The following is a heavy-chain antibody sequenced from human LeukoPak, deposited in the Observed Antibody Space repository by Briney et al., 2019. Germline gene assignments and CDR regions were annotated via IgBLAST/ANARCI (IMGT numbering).Heavy chain of an antibody. CDR2: ISSSSSYI. V-gene: IGHV3-21*01. J-gene: IGHJ4*02. Sequence: PGGSLRLSCAVSGFTFNTYNMNWVRQAPGKGLEWVSSISSSSSYIYYADSVKGRFTISRDNPKNSLYLQMNSLRAEDTAVYYCAKAGYYGSGSYLDYWGQGTLVTVSS. D-gene: IGHD3-10*01. CDR3: AKAGYYGSGSYLDY. CDR1: GFTFNTYN.